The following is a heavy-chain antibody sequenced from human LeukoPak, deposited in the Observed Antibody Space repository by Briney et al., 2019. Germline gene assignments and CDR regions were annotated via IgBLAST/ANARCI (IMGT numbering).Heavy chain of an antibody. CDR1: GGSISSYY. CDR3: ARGVRYSSSWYNWFDP. Sequence: SETLSLTCTVSGGSISSYYWSWIRQPAGKGLEWIGRIYTSGSTNYNPSLKSRVTMSVDTSKNQFSLKLSSVTAADTAVYYCARGVRYSSSWYNWFDPWGQGTLVTVSS. D-gene: IGHD6-13*01. CDR2: IYTSGST. J-gene: IGHJ5*02. V-gene: IGHV4-4*07.